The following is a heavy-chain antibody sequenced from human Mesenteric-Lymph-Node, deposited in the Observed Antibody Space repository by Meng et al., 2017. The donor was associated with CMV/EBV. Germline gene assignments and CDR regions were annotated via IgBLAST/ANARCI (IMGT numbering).Heavy chain of an antibody. J-gene: IGHJ4*02. CDR2: IYSGGSST. Sequence: GESLKISCAASGFTFSSYAMSWVRQAPGKGLEWVSVIYSGGSSTYYADSVKGRFTISRDNSKNTLYLQMNSLRAEDTAVYYCAKMEWGYGSGSYPYFDYWGQGTLVTVSS. CDR1: GFTFSSYA. D-gene: IGHD3-10*01. CDR3: AKMEWGYGSGSYPYFDY. V-gene: IGHV3-23*03.